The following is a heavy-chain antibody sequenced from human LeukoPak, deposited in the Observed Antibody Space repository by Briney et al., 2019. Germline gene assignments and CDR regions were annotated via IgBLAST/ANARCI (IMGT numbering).Heavy chain of an antibody. CDR1: GFSFTNYA. Sequence: GGSLRLSCAASGFSFTNYALSWVRQAPGKGLEWVAAISGSGDIIYYADSVKGRFTISRDNSKNTLYLQMNSLRAEDTAVYYCAKDRFWGQGTPVTVSS. V-gene: IGHV3-23*01. CDR2: ISGSGDII. CDR3: AKDRF. J-gene: IGHJ4*02.